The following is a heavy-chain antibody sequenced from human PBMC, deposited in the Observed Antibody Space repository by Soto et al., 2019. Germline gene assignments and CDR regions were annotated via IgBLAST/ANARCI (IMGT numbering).Heavy chain of an antibody. Sequence: QVQLVESGGGLVKPGGSLRLSCAASGIVFSDYMSWVRQAPGTGLEWLSYISGSGRTIYSADSVKGRFTISRNNATNSLYRQMTNVTTEDTAVYYCARLPFPWGWFDPWGQGTLVTVSS. CDR3: ARLPFPWGWFDP. V-gene: IGHV3-11*01. D-gene: IGHD3-16*01. CDR1: GIVFSDY. CDR2: ISGSGRTI. J-gene: IGHJ5*02.